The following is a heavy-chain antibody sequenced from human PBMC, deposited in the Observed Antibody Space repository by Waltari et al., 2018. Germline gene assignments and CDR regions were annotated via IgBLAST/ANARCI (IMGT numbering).Heavy chain of an antibody. V-gene: IGHV1-2*02. CDR3: ARAPSNHHYED. CDR1: GYTFTGYY. Sequence: QVQLVQSGAEVKKPGASVKVSCKASGYTFTGYYMHWVRQAPGQGLEWMGWINPNSGGTNYAQKCKGRVTMTRDTSISTAYMELSRLRSDDTAVYYCARAPSNHHYEDWGQGTLVTVSS. D-gene: IGHD3-16*01. J-gene: IGHJ4*02. CDR2: INPNSGGT.